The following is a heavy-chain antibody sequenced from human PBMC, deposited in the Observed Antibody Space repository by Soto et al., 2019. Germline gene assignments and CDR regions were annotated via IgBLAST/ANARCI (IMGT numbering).Heavy chain of an antibody. V-gene: IGHV3-48*03. Sequence: GGSLRLSCVASGFTFSSYEMNWVRQAPGKGLEWVSYIDRSGRNKYYADSVKGRFTISRDSAKNSLYLQMHSLTAEDTAAYCCGRGSSYYHSSDYFVHWGQGTLVTVSS. CDR1: GFTFSSYE. CDR3: GRGSSYYHSSDYFVH. D-gene: IGHD3-22*01. J-gene: IGHJ4*02. CDR2: IDRSGRNK.